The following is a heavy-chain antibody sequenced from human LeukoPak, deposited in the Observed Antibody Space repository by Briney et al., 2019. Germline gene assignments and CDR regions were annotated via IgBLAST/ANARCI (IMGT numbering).Heavy chain of an antibody. Sequence: GGSLRLSCAASGFTLSSSEMDWVRQAPGKGLEWVSYISSDNSVLYADSVKGRFTISSDKATNSVCLQMNSLRAEDTAVYYCAREVVTQAIYSGYDAFEIWGQGTMVTVSS. CDR2: ISSDNSV. V-gene: IGHV3-48*03. CDR3: AREVVTQAIYSGYDAFEI. CDR1: GFTLSSSE. D-gene: IGHD5-12*01. J-gene: IGHJ3*02.